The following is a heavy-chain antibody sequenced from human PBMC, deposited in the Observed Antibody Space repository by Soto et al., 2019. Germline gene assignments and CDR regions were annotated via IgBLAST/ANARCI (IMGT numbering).Heavy chain of an antibody. J-gene: IGHJ6*02. CDR2: IYTGGST. D-gene: IGHD4-4*01. CDR1: GFTVSSNY. V-gene: IGHV3-53*01. CDR3: ARAADYNNSEGSYYYGMDV. Sequence: LRLSCVASGFTVSSNYMSWVRQAPGKGLEWVSIIYTGGSTYYADSVKGRFTISRDNSKNTVYLQMSSLRAEDTAVYYCARAADYNNSEGSYYYGMDVWGQGTTVTVSS.